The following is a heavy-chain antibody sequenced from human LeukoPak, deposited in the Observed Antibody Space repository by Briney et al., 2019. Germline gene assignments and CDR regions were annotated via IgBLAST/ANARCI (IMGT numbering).Heavy chain of an antibody. CDR1: RFTLSNYW. J-gene: IGHJ4*02. Sequence: PGGSLRLSCAASRFTLSNYWMSWVRQAPGKGLEWVANIKQDGSETYYVDPVKGRFPISRDNAKNSLSLQMNSLRAGDTAVYYCARQRGSGCLDYWGQGTLVTVSS. CDR2: IKQDGSET. V-gene: IGHV3-7*01. D-gene: IGHD6-19*01. CDR3: ARQRGSGCLDY.